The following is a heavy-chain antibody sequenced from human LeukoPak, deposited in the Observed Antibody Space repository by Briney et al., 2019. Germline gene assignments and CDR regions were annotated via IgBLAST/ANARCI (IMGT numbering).Heavy chain of an antibody. CDR1: GYTFTRYG. Sequence: ASVKVSCKASGYTFTRYGISWVREAPGQGLGWMGWISAENGSTNNAQKLEGRVTITTDTSTSTSYMELRSVRSDDKAVYYCARGYYEIWTGHSDDAFDICGQRTMVTVSS. D-gene: IGHD3-9*01. V-gene: IGHV1-18*01. CDR3: ARGYYEIWTGHSDDAFDI. CDR2: ISAENGST. J-gene: IGHJ3*02.